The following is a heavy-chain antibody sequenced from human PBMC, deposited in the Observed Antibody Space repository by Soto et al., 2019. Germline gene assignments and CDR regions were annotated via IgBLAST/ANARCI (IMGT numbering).Heavy chain of an antibody. D-gene: IGHD1-26*01. CDR2: TNQDGSEK. Sequence: EVHLVESGGGLVQRGGSLRLSCAISESTVSRDWMNWVRQAPGKGLEWVAHTNQDGSEKYYADSVKGRFTISRDNAKKSLYLPMNSLRAGDTAMYYCSGGVGDAFWGQGTLVTVSS. V-gene: IGHV3-7*01. CDR3: SGGVGDAF. J-gene: IGHJ4*02. CDR1: ESTVSRDW.